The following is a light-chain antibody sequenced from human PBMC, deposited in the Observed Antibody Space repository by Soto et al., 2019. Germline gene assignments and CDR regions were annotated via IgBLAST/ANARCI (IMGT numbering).Light chain of an antibody. CDR1: QSVSSK. J-gene: IGKJ5*01. CDR2: DTS. CDR3: QQYSNWPPFT. V-gene: IGKV3-15*01. Sequence: EMVMTQSPATLSVSPGERATLSCRASQSVSSKLAWYQQRPGQAPRLLIYDTSTRATGIPARFSGSGSGTEFTLTISNLQSEDFAVYYCQQYSNWPPFTFGQGTRLEIK.